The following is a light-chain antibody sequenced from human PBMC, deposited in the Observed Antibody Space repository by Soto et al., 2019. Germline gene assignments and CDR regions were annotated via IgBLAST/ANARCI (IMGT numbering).Light chain of an antibody. J-gene: IGKJ1*01. CDR2: AAS. V-gene: IGKV1-12*01. Sequence: DIQMTQSPSSVSASVGDRVTITCRASQGISSWLAWYQQKPGKAPKPLIYAASSLQSGVPSRFSGSGSGTDFTLAISSLQPEDSATYYCLQDINYPWTFGQGTKVDIK. CDR1: QGISSW. CDR3: LQDINYPWT.